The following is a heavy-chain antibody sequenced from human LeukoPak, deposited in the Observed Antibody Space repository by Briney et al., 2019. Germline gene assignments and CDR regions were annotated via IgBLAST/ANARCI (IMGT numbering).Heavy chain of an antibody. V-gene: IGHV3-30*03. CDR3: ARAHLSSSSTDYMEV. J-gene: IGHJ6*03. CDR2: ISYDGTNN. CDR1: GFTFASYG. Sequence: GGSLRLSCAASGFTFASYGMHWVRQAPGKGLEWVAIISYDGTNNYYGDSVKGRFTISRDNSQNTLFLQMNSLRAEDTAIYYCARAHLSSSSTDYMEVWGKGTTVTVSS. D-gene: IGHD6-6*01.